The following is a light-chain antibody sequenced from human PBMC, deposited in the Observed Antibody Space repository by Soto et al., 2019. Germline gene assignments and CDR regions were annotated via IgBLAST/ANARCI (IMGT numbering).Light chain of an antibody. V-gene: IGKV1-5*03. CDR2: KAS. Sequence: DIQMTQSPSTLSGSVGDRVTITCRASHSISTWLAWYQQQPGKAPKLLIYKASRLQSGVPSRFSGSGSGTEFTLTISSLQPDDFASYYCQQYSSNPWTFGRGTKVDIK. CDR3: QQYSSNPWT. CDR1: HSISTW. J-gene: IGKJ1*01.